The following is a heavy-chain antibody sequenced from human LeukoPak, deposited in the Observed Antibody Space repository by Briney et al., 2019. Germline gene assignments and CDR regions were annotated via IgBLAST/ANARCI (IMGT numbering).Heavy chain of an antibody. J-gene: IGHJ4*02. CDR1: GFTFSSYG. CDR2: IRYDGSNK. CDR3: AKDDGSSWSFDY. Sequence: GGSLRLSCAASGFTFSSYGMHWVRQAPGKGLEWVAFIRYDGSNKYYADSVKGRFTISRDNSKNTLYLQMNSLRAEDTAVYYCAKDDGSSWSFDYWGQGTLVTVSS. V-gene: IGHV3-30*02. D-gene: IGHD6-13*01.